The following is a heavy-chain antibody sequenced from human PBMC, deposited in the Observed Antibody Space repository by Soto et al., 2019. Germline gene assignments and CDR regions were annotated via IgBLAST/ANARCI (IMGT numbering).Heavy chain of an antibody. CDR2: ISSSSSYI. D-gene: IGHD5-12*01. J-gene: IGHJ4*02. CDR3: ARGGAYSGYDSFDY. V-gene: IGHV3-21*01. Sequence: EVQLVESGGGLVKPGGSLRLSCAASGFTFSSYSMNWVRQAPGKGLAWVSSISSSSSYIYYADSVKGRFTISRDNAKNSLYLQMNSLRAEDTAVYYCARGGAYSGYDSFDYWGQGTLVTACS. CDR1: GFTFSSYS.